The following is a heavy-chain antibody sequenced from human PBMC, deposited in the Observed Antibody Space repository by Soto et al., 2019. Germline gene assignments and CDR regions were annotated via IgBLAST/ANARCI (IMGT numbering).Heavy chain of an antibody. CDR1: GFTFSSYG. CDR2: IWYDGSNK. Sequence: QVQLVESGGGVVQPGRSLRLSCAASGFTFSSYGMHWVRQAPGKGLEWVAVIWYDGSNKYYAESVKGRFTISRDNSKNTLYLQMKSLRAEDTAVYYCARDSTHENAFDIWGQGTMVTVSS. J-gene: IGHJ3*02. D-gene: IGHD4-4*01. CDR3: ARDSTHENAFDI. V-gene: IGHV3-33*01.